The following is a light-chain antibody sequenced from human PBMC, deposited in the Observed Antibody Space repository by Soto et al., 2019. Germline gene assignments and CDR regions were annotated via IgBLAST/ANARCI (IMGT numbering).Light chain of an antibody. J-gene: IGLJ1*01. CDR2: DVS. Sequence: QSALTQPASVSGSPGQSIAISCTGTSSDVGGYNYVSWYQHHPGKAPTLVIYDVSNRPSGVSNRFSGSKSGNTASLTISGLQAEDEADYYCSSYTISSTYVFGTGTRSPS. CDR1: SSDVGGYNY. CDR3: SSYTISSTYV. V-gene: IGLV2-14*03.